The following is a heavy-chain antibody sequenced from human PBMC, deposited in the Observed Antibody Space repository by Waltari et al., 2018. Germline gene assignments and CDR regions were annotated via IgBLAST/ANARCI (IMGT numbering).Heavy chain of an antibody. CDR3: ARLGGRYFEKYYFDY. CDR2: INPNSGGT. V-gene: IGHV1-2*02. J-gene: IGHJ4*02. D-gene: IGHD3-9*01. Sequence: QVQLVQSGAEVKKPGASVKVSCKASGYTFTGYYMHWVRRAAGQGLEWMGWINPNSGGTNYAQKFQGRVTMTRDTSISTAYMELSRLRSDDTAVYYCARLGGRYFEKYYFDYWGQGTLVTVSS. CDR1: GYTFTGYY.